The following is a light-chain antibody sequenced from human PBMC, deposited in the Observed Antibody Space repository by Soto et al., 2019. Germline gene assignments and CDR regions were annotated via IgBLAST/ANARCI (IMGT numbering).Light chain of an antibody. V-gene: IGKV1-5*03. CDR2: KAS. CDR3: KQYNSYCT. Sequence: DLQMTQSPSTLSGSLGDSVTITCRASQTISSWLAWYQQKPGKAPKLLIYKASTLKSGVQSRFSGSGSGTEFTLTIRSLQPDDFATYYCKQYNSYCTFGQGTKVDI. CDR1: QTISSW. J-gene: IGKJ1*01.